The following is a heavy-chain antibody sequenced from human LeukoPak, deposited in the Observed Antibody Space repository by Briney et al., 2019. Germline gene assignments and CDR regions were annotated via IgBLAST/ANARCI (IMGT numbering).Heavy chain of an antibody. Sequence: ASLKVSCKASGYTFTGYYMHWVRQAPGQGLERMGWINPNSGGTNYAQKFQARFTMTRDTSISTAYMELSRLRSDDTAVYYCARAPLRGPYSSPHNWFDPWGQGTLVTVSS. CDR3: ARAPLRGPYSSPHNWFDP. CDR2: INPNSGGT. D-gene: IGHD6-13*01. CDR1: GYTFTGYY. J-gene: IGHJ5*02. V-gene: IGHV1-2*02.